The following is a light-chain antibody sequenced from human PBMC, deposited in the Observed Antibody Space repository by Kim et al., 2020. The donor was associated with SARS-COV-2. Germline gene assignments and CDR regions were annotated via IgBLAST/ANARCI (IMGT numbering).Light chain of an antibody. J-gene: IGKJ1*01. Sequence: ASIGDRVTITCRASQGIRNDLGWYQQKPGKAPKLLIYAASTLQSGVPSRFSGSGSGTDFTLTISSQQPEDFATYYCLQDYNNPWTFGQGTKVDIK. CDR3: LQDYNNPWT. V-gene: IGKV1-6*01. CDR2: AAS. CDR1: QGIRND.